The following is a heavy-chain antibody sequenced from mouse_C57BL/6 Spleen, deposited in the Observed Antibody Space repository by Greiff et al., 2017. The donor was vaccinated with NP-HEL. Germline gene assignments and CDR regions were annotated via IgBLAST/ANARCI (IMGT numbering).Heavy chain of an antibody. CDR3: ARTRYGSSPWYFDV. CDR1: GFTFSDYG. D-gene: IGHD1-1*01. J-gene: IGHJ1*03. Sequence: EVKLMESGGGLVKPGGSLKLSCAASGFTFSDYGMHWVRQAPGKGLEWVAYISSGSSTIYYADTVKGRFTISRDNAKNTLFLQMTSLRSEDTAMYYCARTRYGSSPWYFDVWGTGTTVTVSS. V-gene: IGHV5-17*01. CDR2: ISSGSSTI.